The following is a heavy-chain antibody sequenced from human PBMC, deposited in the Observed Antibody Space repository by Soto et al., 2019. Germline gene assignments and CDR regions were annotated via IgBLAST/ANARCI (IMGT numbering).Heavy chain of an antibody. D-gene: IGHD6-13*01. Sequence: GGSLRLSCAASGFTFSNAWMSWVRQAPGKGLERVGRIKSKTDGGTTDYAAPVKGRFTISRDDSKNTLYLQMNSLKTEDTAVYYCRIAAAGSYYYYYMDVWGKGTTVTVSS. CDR1: GFTFSNAW. CDR2: IKSKTDGGTT. CDR3: RIAAAGSYYYYYMDV. J-gene: IGHJ6*03. V-gene: IGHV3-15*01.